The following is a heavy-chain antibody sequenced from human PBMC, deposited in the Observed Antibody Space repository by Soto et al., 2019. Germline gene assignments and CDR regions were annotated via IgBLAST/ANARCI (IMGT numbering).Heavy chain of an antibody. CDR3: ARDMSSSSSWYEGPVY. CDR2: ISYDGSNK. Sequence: PGGSLRLSCAASGFTFSSYAMHWVRQAPGKGLEWVAVISYDGSNKYYADSVKGRFTISRDNSKNTLYLQMNSLRAEDTAVYYCARDMSSSSSWYEGPVYWGQGTLVTVSS. D-gene: IGHD6-13*01. J-gene: IGHJ4*02. V-gene: IGHV3-30-3*01. CDR1: GFTFSSYA.